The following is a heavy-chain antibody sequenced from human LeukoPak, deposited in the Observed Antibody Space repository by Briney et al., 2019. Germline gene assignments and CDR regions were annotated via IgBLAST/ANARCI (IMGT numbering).Heavy chain of an antibody. J-gene: IGHJ4*02. CDR2: ISSSGSTI. V-gene: IGHV3-48*04. Sequence: GGSLRLSCAASGFTFSSYSMNWVRQAPGKGLEWVSYISSSGSTIYYADSVKGRFTISRDNAKNSLYLQMNSLRAEDTAVYYCARSEDIVATFDYWGQGTLVTVSS. CDR1: GFTFSSYS. CDR3: ARSEDIVATFDY. D-gene: IGHD5-12*01.